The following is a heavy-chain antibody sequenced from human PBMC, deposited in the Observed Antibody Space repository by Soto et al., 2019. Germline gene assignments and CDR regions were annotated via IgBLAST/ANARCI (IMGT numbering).Heavy chain of an antibody. V-gene: IGHV3-30*02. CDR2: IWYDGSNK. CDR3: AKSRVLYSSSSTTLAY. D-gene: IGHD6-6*01. J-gene: IGHJ4*02. Sequence: GGSLRLSCAASGFTFSSYGMHWVRQAPGKGLEWVAVIWYDGSNKYYADSVKGRFTISRDNSKNTLYLQMNSLRAEDTAVYYCAKSRVLYSSSSTTLAYRGQGTLVTVSS. CDR1: GFTFSSYG.